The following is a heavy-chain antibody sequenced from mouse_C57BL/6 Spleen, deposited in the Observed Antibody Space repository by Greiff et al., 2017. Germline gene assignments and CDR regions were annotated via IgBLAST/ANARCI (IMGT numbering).Heavy chain of an antibody. CDR2: IDPSDSYT. CDR3: ARVDSTWYFDD. J-gene: IGHJ1*03. CDR1: GYTFTSYW. V-gene: IGHV1-69*01. Sequence: QVHVKQPGAELVMPGASVKLSCKASGYTFTSYWMHWVKQRPGQGLEWIGEIDPSDSYTNYNQKFKGKSTLTVDKSSSTAYMQLSSLTSEDSAVYYCARVDSTWYFDDWGTGTTVTVSS. D-gene: IGHD2-5*01.